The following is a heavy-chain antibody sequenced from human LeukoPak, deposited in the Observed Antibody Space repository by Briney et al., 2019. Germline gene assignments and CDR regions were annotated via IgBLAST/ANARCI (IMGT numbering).Heavy chain of an antibody. CDR1: GGSISSSSYY. V-gene: IGHV4-39*01. Sequence: SETLSLTCTVSGGSISSSSYYWGWIRQPPGKGLEWIGCIYYSGSTYYNPSLKSRVTISVDTSKNQFSLKLSSVTAADTAVYYCANTPSGRVTMVRGVTAFDIWGQGTMVTVSS. J-gene: IGHJ3*02. D-gene: IGHD3-10*01. CDR2: IYYSGST. CDR3: ANTPSGRVTMVRGVTAFDI.